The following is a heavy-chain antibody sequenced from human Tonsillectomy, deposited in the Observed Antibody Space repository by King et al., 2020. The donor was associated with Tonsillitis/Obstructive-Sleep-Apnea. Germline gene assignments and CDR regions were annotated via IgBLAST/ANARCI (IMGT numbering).Heavy chain of an antibody. CDR1: GGPISSYY. J-gene: IGHJ3*02. Sequence: VQLQESGPGLVKPSETLSLTCTVSGGPISSYYWSWIRQPPGKGLDWIGYIYYSGSTNYNPSLKSRVTISVDTSKNQFSLKLSSVTAADTAVYYCARDMVLEAGGDAFDIWGQGTMVTVSS. CDR2: IYYSGST. D-gene: IGHD2-8*01. CDR3: ARDMVLEAGGDAFDI. V-gene: IGHV4-59*01.